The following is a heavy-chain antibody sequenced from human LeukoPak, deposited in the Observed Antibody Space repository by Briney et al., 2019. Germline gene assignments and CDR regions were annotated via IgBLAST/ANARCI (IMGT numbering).Heavy chain of an antibody. CDR2: IWYDGSNK. Sequence: GGSLRLSCAASGFTFSSYGMHWVRQAPGKGLEWVAVIWYDGSNKYYADSVKGRFTISRDNSKNTLYLQMNSLRAEDTAVYYCARDHFPMVPFLSGGMDVWGQGTTVTVSS. CDR1: GFTFSSYG. CDR3: ARDHFPMVPFLSGGMDV. V-gene: IGHV3-33*01. J-gene: IGHJ6*02. D-gene: IGHD3-9*01.